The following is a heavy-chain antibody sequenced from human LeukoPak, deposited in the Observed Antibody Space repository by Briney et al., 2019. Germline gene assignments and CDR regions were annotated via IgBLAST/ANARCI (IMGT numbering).Heavy chain of an antibody. CDR3: AKAYGYSNRGIDY. V-gene: IGHV3-23*01. CDR1: GFTFSRYA. CDR2: ISAGGGST. D-gene: IGHD6-13*01. Sequence: GGSLRVFCEASGFTFSRYAMRWVRQAPGEGLEWVSGISAGGGSTYYADSVKGRFTIFRDDSKNTLYLQMNSLRVDDTAVYYCAKAYGYSNRGIDYWGQGTLVTVSS. J-gene: IGHJ4*02.